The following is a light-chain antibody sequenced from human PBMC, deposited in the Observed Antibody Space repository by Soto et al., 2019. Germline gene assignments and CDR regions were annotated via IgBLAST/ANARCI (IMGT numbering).Light chain of an antibody. CDR3: MQPLQSWT. CDR2: LGS. J-gene: IGKJ1*01. CDR1: QSLLHSNGYNY. Sequence: DIVMTQSPLSLPVTPGEPASISCRSSQSLLHSNGYNYLDWYLQKPGQSPQLLIYLGSNRASGVPDRSSGSGSGTDFTLKISRVEAEDVGVYYCMQPLQSWTFGQGTKVEIK. V-gene: IGKV2-28*01.